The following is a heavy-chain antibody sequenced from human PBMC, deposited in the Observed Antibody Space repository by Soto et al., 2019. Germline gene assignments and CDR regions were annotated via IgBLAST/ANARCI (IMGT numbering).Heavy chain of an antibody. CDR2: INHSGST. V-gene: IGHV4-34*01. CDR1: GGSFSGYY. Sequence: ETLSLTCAVYGGSFSGYYWSWIRQPPGKGLEWIGEINHSGSTNYNPSLKSRVTISVDTSKNQFSLKLSSVTAADTAVYYCARGDDSSGYYYVYYYYYGMDVWGQGTTVTVSS. J-gene: IGHJ6*02. CDR3: ARGDDSSGYYYVYYYYYGMDV. D-gene: IGHD3-22*01.